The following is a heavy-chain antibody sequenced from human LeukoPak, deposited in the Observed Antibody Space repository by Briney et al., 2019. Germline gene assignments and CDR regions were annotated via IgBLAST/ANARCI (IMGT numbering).Heavy chain of an antibody. J-gene: IGHJ3*02. V-gene: IGHV3-23*01. D-gene: IGHD3-22*01. CDR1: GFTFSTYA. CDR2: ISGSGGST. Sequence: GGSLRLSCAASGFTFSTYAMSWVRQAPGKGLEWVSAISGSGGSTYYADSVKGRFTISRDNSKNTLYLQMNSLRAEDTAVYYCAKNGNYYDSSGAFDIWGQGTMVTVSS. CDR3: AKNGNYYDSSGAFDI.